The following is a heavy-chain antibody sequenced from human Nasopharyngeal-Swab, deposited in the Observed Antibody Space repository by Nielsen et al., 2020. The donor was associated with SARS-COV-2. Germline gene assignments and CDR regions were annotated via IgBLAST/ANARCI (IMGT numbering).Heavy chain of an antibody. CDR2: IYGGDST. CDR3: ASSPSRGWYEYHLDN. D-gene: IGHD6-19*01. J-gene: IGHJ4*02. V-gene: IGHV3-53*04. Sequence: GESLKISCAVLGFTVSSNYMSWVRQAPGKGLEWVSVIYGGDSTYYADSVRGRFTVTRHISESTLYLQMNSLRAEDTAVYYCASSPSRGWYEYHLDNWGQGTLVTVSS. CDR1: GFTVSSNY.